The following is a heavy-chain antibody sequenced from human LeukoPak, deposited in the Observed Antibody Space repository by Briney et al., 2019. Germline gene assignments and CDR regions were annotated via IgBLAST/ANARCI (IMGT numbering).Heavy chain of an antibody. V-gene: IGHV3-21*01. Sequence: GGSLRLSCAASGFTFSSYSMNWVRQAPGKGLEWVSSISSSSSYIYYADSVKGRFTISRDNAKNSLYLQMNSLRAEDTAVYYCARDNVDTAMALSYYCGMDVWGQGTTVTVSS. CDR2: ISSSSSYI. D-gene: IGHD5-18*01. CDR1: GFTFSSYS. J-gene: IGHJ6*02. CDR3: ARDNVDTAMALSYYCGMDV.